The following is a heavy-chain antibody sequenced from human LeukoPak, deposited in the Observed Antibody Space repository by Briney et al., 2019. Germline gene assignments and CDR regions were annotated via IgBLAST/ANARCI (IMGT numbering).Heavy chain of an antibody. CDR3: ARGHRISSSRYGAFDI. D-gene: IGHD6-13*01. CDR2: INPNSGGT. Sequence: ASVKVSCKASGYTFTGYYMHWVRQAPGQGLEWMGWINPNSGGTNYAQKFQGRVTMTRDTSISTAYMELSRLRSDDTAVYYCARGHRISSSRYGAFDIWGQGTMVTVSS. V-gene: IGHV1-2*02. CDR1: GYTFTGYY. J-gene: IGHJ3*02.